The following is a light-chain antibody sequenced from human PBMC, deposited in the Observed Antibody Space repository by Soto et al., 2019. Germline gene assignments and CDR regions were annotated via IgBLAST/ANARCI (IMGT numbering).Light chain of an antibody. CDR2: WAS. CDR3: QQYSSTPRT. J-gene: IGKJ1*01. V-gene: IGKV4-1*01. CDR1: QSVLYSSNNKNY. Sequence: DIVMTQSPDSLAVSLGERATTNCKSSQSVLYSSNNKNYLAWYQQQPGHTPKLLIYWASTRESGVPDRFSGSGSGTDFTLTISSLQAEDVAVYYCQQYSSTPRTFGQGTKVEIK.